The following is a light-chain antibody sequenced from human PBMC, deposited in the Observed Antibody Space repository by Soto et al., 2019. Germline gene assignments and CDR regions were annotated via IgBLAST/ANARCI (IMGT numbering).Light chain of an antibody. Sequence: DIQMTQSPSTLSASVGDRVTITCRASQSFSSWLAWYKQKPGKAPKLLIYDVFSLESGVPSRFSASGSGTEFAITISSLQHDDFATYYCQQYNSYPWTFGQGTKVEIK. CDR2: DVF. CDR1: QSFSSW. V-gene: IGKV1-5*01. CDR3: QQYNSYPWT. J-gene: IGKJ1*01.